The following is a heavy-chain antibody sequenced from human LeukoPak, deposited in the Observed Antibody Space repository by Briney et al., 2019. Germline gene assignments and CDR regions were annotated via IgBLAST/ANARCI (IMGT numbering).Heavy chain of an antibody. V-gene: IGHV1-24*01. CDR1: GYTLTELS. J-gene: IGHJ3*02. CDR2: FDPEDGET. Sequence: ASVKVSCKVSGYTLTELSMHWVRQAPGKGLEWMGGFDPEDGETIYAQKFQGRVTMTEDTSTDTAYMELSSLRSEDTAVYYCATVSANHSSRYYYVQGAFDIWGQGTMVTVSS. D-gene: IGHD3-22*01. CDR3: ATVSANHSSRYYYVQGAFDI.